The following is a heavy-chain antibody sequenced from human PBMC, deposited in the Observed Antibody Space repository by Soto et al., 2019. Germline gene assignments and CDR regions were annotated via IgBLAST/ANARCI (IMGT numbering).Heavy chain of an antibody. CDR2: ISATGGSA. V-gene: IGHV3-23*01. J-gene: IGHJ4*02. Sequence: DVQLLESGGGLVQPGGSLRLSCAASGFTFSSYAMSWVRQAPGKGLEWVSAISATGGSAFYADSVKGRFTISRDNSKNTVLLQIDSLVTEDTAVYYGAKGSTAGYCVDCWGQGTLVTVSS. D-gene: IGHD2-15*01. CDR3: AKGSTAGYCVDC. CDR1: GFTFSSYA.